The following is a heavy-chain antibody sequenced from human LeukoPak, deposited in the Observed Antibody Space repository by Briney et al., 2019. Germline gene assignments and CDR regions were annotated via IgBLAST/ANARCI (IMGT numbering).Heavy chain of an antibody. V-gene: IGHV1-58*01. J-gene: IGHJ6*04. Sequence: SVKVSCKASGFTFTSSAVQWVRQGRGQRGEGIGWIVVGSGNTNYAQKFQERVTITRDMSTSTAYMELSSLRSEDTAVYYCAAVFAAAGTYYYYYGMDVWGKGTPVTVSS. CDR1: GFTFTSSA. CDR3: AAVFAAAGTYYYYYGMDV. CDR2: IVVGSGNT. D-gene: IGHD6-13*01.